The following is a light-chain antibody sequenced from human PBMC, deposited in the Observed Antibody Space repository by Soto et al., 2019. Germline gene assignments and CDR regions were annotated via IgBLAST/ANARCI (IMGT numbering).Light chain of an antibody. CDR1: QDISNY. J-gene: IGKJ3*01. CDR2: DAS. V-gene: IGKV1-33*01. CDR3: QQYDNLPFP. Sequence: DIQMTQSPSSLSASVGDRVTITCQASQDISNYLNWYQQKPGKAPKLLIYDASNLETGVPSRFSGSGSGTDFTFTISSLQPEDIATYYCQQYDNLPFPFGPGNKVDIK.